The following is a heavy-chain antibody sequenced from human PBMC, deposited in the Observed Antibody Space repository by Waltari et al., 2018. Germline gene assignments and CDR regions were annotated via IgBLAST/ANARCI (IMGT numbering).Heavy chain of an antibody. D-gene: IGHD2-21*02. CDR2: INWDGNSQ. CDR3: AKDWGDHGAFDI. J-gene: IGHJ3*02. CDR1: GFTFDDYA. V-gene: IGHV3-43D*04. Sequence: EVQLVESGGVVVQPGGSLRLSCAASGFTFDDYAMHWVRQAPGKGLEWVSLINWDGNSQYYADSVKGRFTISRDNSKNSVYLQMNSLRAEDTALYYCAKDWGDHGAFDIWGQGTMVTVSS.